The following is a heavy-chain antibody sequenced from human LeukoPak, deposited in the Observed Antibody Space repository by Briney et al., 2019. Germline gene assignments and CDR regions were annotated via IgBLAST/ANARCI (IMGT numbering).Heavy chain of an antibody. V-gene: IGHV4-39*01. CDR1: GGSISSSSYY. D-gene: IGHD3-22*01. Sequence: SETLSLTCTVSGGSISSSSYYWGWIRQPPGKGLEWIGSIYYSGSTYYNPSLKSRVTISVDTSKNQFSLKLSSVTAADTAVYYCARSHPDYYDSSGYLFEYWGRGTLVTVSS. J-gene: IGHJ4*02. CDR3: ARSHPDYYDSSGYLFEY. CDR2: IYYSGST.